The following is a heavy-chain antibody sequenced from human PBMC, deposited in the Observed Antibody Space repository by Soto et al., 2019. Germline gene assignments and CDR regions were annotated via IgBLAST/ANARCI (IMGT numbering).Heavy chain of an antibody. CDR1: GGSFSGYY. CDR3: ARGPRTTVTYYYYYYGMDV. CDR2: INHSGST. Sequence: SETLSLTCAVYGGSFSGYYWSWIRQPPGKGLEWIGEINHSGSTNYNPSLKSRVTISVDTSKNQFSLKLSSVTAADTAVYYCARGPRTTVTYYYYYYGMDVWGQGTTGTVSS. D-gene: IGHD4-4*01. V-gene: IGHV4-34*01. J-gene: IGHJ6*02.